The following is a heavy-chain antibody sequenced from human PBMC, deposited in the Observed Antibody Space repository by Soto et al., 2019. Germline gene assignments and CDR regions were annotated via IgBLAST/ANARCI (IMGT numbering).Heavy chain of an antibody. CDR1: GGTFSSYA. Sequence: ASVKVSCKASGGTFSSYAISWVRQAPGQGPEWMGGIIPIFGTANYAQKFQGRVTITADESTSTAYMELSSLRSEDTAVYYCARGISQQRISHGTSWRQGTLVTVSS. V-gene: IGHV1-69*13. CDR3: ARGISQQRISHGTS. J-gene: IGHJ5*02. CDR2: IIPIFGTA. D-gene: IGHD6-13*01.